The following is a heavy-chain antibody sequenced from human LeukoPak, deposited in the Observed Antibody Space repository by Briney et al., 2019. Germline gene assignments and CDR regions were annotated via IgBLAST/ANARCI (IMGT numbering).Heavy chain of an antibody. CDR2: ISPDGNSD. CDR1: GFTFSSFG. J-gene: IGHJ4*02. V-gene: IGHV3-30*18. D-gene: IGHD3-22*01. CDR3: AKINNYDDY. Sequence: GGSLRLSCAASGFTFSSFGIHWVRQAPGMGLEWVAAISPDGNSDYYTDSVKGRFTVSRDNSKNMIYLQMYSLRGEDSAVYYCAKINNYDDYWGQGTLVTASS.